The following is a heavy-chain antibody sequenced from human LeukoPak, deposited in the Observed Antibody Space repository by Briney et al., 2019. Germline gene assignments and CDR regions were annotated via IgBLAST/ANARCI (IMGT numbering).Heavy chain of an antibody. CDR3: VGGIVGATLDY. V-gene: IGHV3-7*04. Sequence: PGGSLRLSCAASGFTFSSYWMSWVRQAPGKGLEWVANIKQDGSEKYYVDSVKGRFTISRDNAKNSLYLQMNSLRAEDTAVYYCVGGIVGATLDYWGQGTLVTVSS. CDR1: GFTFSSYW. J-gene: IGHJ4*02. CDR2: IKQDGSEK. D-gene: IGHD1-26*01.